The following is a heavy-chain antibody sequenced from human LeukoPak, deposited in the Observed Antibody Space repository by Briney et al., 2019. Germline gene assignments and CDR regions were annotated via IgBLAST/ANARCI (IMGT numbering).Heavy chain of an antibody. CDR3: ARESTVGPIQTDALDI. CDR1: GFTFSTYW. CDR2: INNEETAA. V-gene: IGHV3-74*01. Sequence: GGSLRLSCAASGFTFSTYWMHWVRQAPGKGLVWVSRINNEETAANHADSVQGRFTISRDNAKSMLYLQMDSLRAEDTAVYYCARESTVGPIQTDALDIWGQGTMVTVAS. D-gene: IGHD1-26*01. J-gene: IGHJ3*02.